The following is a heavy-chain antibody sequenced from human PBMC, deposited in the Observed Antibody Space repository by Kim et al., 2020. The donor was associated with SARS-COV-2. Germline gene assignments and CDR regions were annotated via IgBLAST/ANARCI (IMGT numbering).Heavy chain of an antibody. D-gene: IGHD3-22*01. J-gene: IGHJ4*02. Sequence: STNDNPSLKSRVTISVDTSKNQFSLKLSSVTAADTAVYYCARDGDSSFDYWGQGTLVTVSS. CDR2: ST. CDR3: ARDGDSSFDY. V-gene: IGHV4-59*01.